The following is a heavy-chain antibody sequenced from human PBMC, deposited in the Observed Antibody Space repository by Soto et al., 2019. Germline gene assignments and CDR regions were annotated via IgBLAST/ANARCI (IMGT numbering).Heavy chain of an antibody. CDR3: ARDSHGGNSAYRFDY. Sequence: QVQLQESGPGLVKPSETLSLTCTVSGGSISSYYWSWIRQPPGKGLEWIGYIYYSGSTNYNPSLKSRVTISVDTSKNQFSLKLSSVTAADTAVYYCARDSHGGNSAYRFDYWGQGTLVTVSS. CDR1: GGSISSYY. D-gene: IGHD2-21*02. CDR2: IYYSGST. V-gene: IGHV4-59*01. J-gene: IGHJ4*02.